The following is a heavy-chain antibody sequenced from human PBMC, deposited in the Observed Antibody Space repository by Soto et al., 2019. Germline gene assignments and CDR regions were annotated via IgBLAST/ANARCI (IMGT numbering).Heavy chain of an antibody. V-gene: IGHV1-2*02. CDR1: GYIFTGYH. Sequence: ASVKVSCKASGYIFTGYHMHWVRQAPGQGLEWMGWINPNSGGTGYAQKFQGRVTMTRDISIATAYMELSSLRSDDTAIYYCARMATFGSLNWFDPWGKGTRGTVSS. J-gene: IGHJ5*02. D-gene: IGHD3-16*01. CDR2: INPNSGGT. CDR3: ARMATFGSLNWFDP.